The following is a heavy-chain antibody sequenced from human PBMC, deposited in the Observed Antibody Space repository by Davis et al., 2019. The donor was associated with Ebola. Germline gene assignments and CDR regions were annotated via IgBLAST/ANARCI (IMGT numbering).Heavy chain of an antibody. D-gene: IGHD5-12*01. CDR1: GGSFSGYY. J-gene: IGHJ4*02. Sequence: MPSETLSLTCAVYGGSFSGYYWSWIRQPPGKGLEWIGEITHSGSTNYNPSLKSRVTISIDTSTNQFSLRLSSVTAADTAVYSCASGRGNGYSGYRRAFDYWGQGTLVTVSS. CDR2: ITHSGST. CDR3: ASGRGNGYSGYRRAFDY. V-gene: IGHV4-34*01.